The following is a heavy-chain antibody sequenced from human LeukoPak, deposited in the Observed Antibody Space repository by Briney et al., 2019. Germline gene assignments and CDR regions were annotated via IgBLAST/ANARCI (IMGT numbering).Heavy chain of an antibody. CDR1: GGTFRRHT. V-gene: IGHV1-69*13. CDR2: IIPMFATA. Sequence: ASVKVSCKASGGTFRRHTISWVRQAPGQGLEWMGGIIPMFATADYAQKFQGRVTITADESASTAYMELSSLRSEVTAVYYCARASSLLVEYFQHWGQGTLVTVSS. CDR3: ARASSLLVEYFQH. J-gene: IGHJ1*01. D-gene: IGHD6-13*01.